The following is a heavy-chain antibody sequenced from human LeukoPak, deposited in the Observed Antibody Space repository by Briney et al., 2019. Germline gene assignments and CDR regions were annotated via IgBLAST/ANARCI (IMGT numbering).Heavy chain of an antibody. J-gene: IGHJ5*02. CDR1: GYTFTGYY. V-gene: IGHV1-2*02. CDR2: INPNSGGT. D-gene: IGHD2-2*01. CDR3: ARGEGYCSSTSCHNWFDP. Sequence: ASVKVSCKASGYTFTGYYMHWVRQAPGQGLEWMGWINPNSGGTNYAQKLQGRVTMTRDTSISTAYMELSRLRSDDTAVYYCARGEGYCSSTSCHNWFDPWGQGTLVTVSS.